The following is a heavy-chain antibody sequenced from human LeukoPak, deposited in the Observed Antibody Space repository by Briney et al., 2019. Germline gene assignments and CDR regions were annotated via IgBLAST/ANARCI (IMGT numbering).Heavy chain of an antibody. CDR1: GGSISSYY. Sequence: SSETLSLTCTVSGGSISSYYWSWIRQPPGKGLEWIGYIYYSGSTNYNPSLKSRVTISVDTSNNQFSLKLSSVTAADTAVYYCARESSGWYDQYFQHWGRAPWSPSPQ. CDR3: ARESSGWYDQYFQH. V-gene: IGHV4-59*01. D-gene: IGHD6-19*01. J-gene: IGHJ1*01. CDR2: IYYSGST.